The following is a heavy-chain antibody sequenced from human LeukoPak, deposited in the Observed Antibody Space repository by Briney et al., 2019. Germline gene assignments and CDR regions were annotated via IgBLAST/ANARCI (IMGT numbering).Heavy chain of an antibody. Sequence: GSSVKVSCKASGGTFSSYAISWVRQAPGQGLEWMGWISAYNGNTNYAQKLQGRVTMTTDTSTSTACMELRSLRSDDTAVYYCARDMGYFQHWGQGTLVTVSS. CDR1: GGTFSSYA. D-gene: IGHD3-10*01. J-gene: IGHJ1*01. V-gene: IGHV1-18*01. CDR2: ISAYNGNT. CDR3: ARDMGYFQH.